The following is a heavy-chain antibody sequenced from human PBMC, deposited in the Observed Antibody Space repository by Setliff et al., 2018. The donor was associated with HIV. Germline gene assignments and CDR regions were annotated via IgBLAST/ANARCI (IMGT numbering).Heavy chain of an antibody. D-gene: IGHD5-18*01. CDR3: ARTLPQYTNLFDY. CDR1: GHTFTNVD. CDR2: MNPNTGVS. V-gene: IGHV1-8*01. Sequence: ASVKVSCKAFGHTFTNVDIHWLRRATGQGLEWMGWMNPNTGVSGYALKFQARVTMTRDTSISTAYMELSRLRSDDTAVYYCARTLPQYTNLFDYWGQGTLVTVSS. J-gene: IGHJ4*02.